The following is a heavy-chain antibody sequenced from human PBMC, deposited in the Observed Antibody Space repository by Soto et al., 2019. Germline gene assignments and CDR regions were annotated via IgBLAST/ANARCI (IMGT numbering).Heavy chain of an antibody. V-gene: IGHV4-59*02. J-gene: IGHJ6*03. Sequence: SETLSLTCSFSGDSVASHYLTWIRQSPEKGLEWIGYIYYSGCSHYNPSLKSRLTISVDTSKNQFSLKLSSVTAADTAVYYCARDHLSSSRYMDVWGKGTTVTVSS. CDR1: GDSVASHY. CDR3: ARDHLSSSRYMDV. D-gene: IGHD2-2*01. CDR2: IYYSGCS.